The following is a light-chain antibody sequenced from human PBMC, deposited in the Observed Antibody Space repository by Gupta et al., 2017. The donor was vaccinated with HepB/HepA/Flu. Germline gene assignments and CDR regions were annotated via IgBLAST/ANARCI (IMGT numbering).Light chain of an antibody. Sequence: QSVLTHPPSVTATPGQKVTISCSACSSNIGSGSVSWYQQVPGTAPKLVIYENNKRPSGIPDRFLGSKSGTSATLGITGLQTGDEADYYCGTWAGSVSGFVFGTGTKVTVL. V-gene: IGLV1-51*01. J-gene: IGLJ1*01. CDR2: ENN. CDR3: GTWAGSVSGFV. CDR1: SSNIGSGS.